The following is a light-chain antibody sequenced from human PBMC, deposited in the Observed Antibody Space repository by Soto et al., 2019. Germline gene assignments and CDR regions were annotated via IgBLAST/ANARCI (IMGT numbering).Light chain of an antibody. V-gene: IGLV2-14*01. CDR1: SSDVGGYNY. CDR2: EVS. CDR3: SSYTSSSPCV. J-gene: IGLJ1*01. Sequence: LTQPASVSGSPGQSITISCTGTSSDVGGYNYVSWYQQHPGKAPKLMIYEVSNRPSGVSNRFSGSKSGNTASLTISGLQAEDEADYYCSSYTSSSPCVFGTGTKVTVL.